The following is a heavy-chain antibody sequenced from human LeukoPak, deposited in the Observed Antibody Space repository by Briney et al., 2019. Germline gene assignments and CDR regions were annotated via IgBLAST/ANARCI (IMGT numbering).Heavy chain of an antibody. V-gene: IGHV3-7*01. J-gene: IGHJ6*02. CDR3: ARDRGSSWYTWYYYYGMDV. CDR2: IKQDGSEK. D-gene: IGHD6-13*01. CDR1: GFTFSSYW. Sequence: GGSLRLSCAASGFTFSSYWMSWVRQAPGKGLGWVANIKQDGSEKYYVDSVKGRFTISRDNAKNSLYLQMNSLRAEDTAVYYCARDRGSSWYTWYYYYGMDVWGQGTTVTVSS.